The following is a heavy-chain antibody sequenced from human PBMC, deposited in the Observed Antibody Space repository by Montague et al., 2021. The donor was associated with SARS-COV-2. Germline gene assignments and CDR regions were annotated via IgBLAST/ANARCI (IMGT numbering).Heavy chain of an antibody. CDR3: ARDHYDILTGYYY. V-gene: IGHV3-21*01. CDR2: ISSSSSYI. CDR1: GFTFSSYS. J-gene: IGHJ4*02. Sequence: SLRLSCAASGFTFSSYSMNWVRQAPGKGLEWVSSISSSSSYIYYADSVKGRFTISRDNAKNSPYLQMNSLRAEDTAVYYCARDHYDILTGYYYWGQGILVIVSS. D-gene: IGHD3-9*01.